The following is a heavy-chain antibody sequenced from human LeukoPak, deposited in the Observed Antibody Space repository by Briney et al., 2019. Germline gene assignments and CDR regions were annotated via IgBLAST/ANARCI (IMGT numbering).Heavy chain of an antibody. CDR3: ARGGEVGDRDY. CDR1: GGSISSYY. Sequence: SETLSLTCTVSGGSISSYYWSWIRQPPGKGLEWIGYIYHSGSTYYNPSLKSRVTISVDRSKNQFSLKLSSVTAADTAVYYCARGGEVGDRDYWGQGTLVTVSS. CDR2: IYHSGST. D-gene: IGHD1-26*01. J-gene: IGHJ4*02. V-gene: IGHV4-59*12.